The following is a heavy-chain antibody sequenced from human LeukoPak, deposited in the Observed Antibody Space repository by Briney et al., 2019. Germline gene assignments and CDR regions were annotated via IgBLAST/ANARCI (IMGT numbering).Heavy chain of an antibody. CDR3: ARGPDGAYYFDS. CDR1: GYSFTSYW. V-gene: IGHV5-51*07. D-gene: IGHD1-14*01. CDR2: IYPYDSDT. J-gene: IGHJ4*02. Sequence: GESLKISCKGSGYSFTSYWIGWVHQMPGKGLEWMGLIYPYDSDTRYSPSFQGQVTISVDKSISTAYLQWTSLKASDTALYFCARGPDGAYYFDSWGQGTLVSVSS.